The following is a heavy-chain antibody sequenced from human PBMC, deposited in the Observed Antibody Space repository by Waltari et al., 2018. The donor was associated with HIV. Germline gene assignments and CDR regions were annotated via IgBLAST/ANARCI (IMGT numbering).Heavy chain of an antibody. CDR3: ARESGIQLWSYYYYDMDV. CDR1: GGSISSGSYY. CDR2: IYTSGST. V-gene: IGHV4-61*02. J-gene: IGHJ6*02. D-gene: IGHD5-18*01. Sequence: ELVKPSQTLSLTCTVSGGSISSGSYYWSWIRQPAGKGLEWIGRIYTSGSTNYNPSLKSRVTISVDTSKNQFSLRLSSVTAADTAVYYCARESGIQLWSYYYYDMDVWGQGTTVTVSS.